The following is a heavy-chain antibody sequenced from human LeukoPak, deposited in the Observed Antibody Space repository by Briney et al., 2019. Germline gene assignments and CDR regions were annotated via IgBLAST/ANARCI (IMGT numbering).Heavy chain of an antibody. D-gene: IGHD1-26*01. J-gene: IGHJ4*02. CDR1: GFTFSSYG. V-gene: IGHV3-30*02. Sequence: GGSLRLSCAASGFTFSSYGMHWVRQAPGKGLEWVAFIRYDGSNKYYADSVKGRFTISRDNSKNTLYLQMNSLRAEDTAVYYCAKDRGSYFSALFYFDYWGQGTLVTVSS. CDR2: IRYDGSNK. CDR3: AKDRGSYFSALFYFDY.